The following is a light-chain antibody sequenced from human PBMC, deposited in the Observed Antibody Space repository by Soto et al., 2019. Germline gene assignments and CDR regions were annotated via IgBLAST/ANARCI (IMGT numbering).Light chain of an antibody. CDR2: GAS. Sequence: ELVLTQSPATLPVSPGERATLSCRASQTVSRSLAWYQQKPGQAPRLLIYGASTRATGIPGRFSGSGSGADLTLTISSLQSEDFAEYHCQQYNNWPQTFGQGTKVDIK. V-gene: IGKV3-15*01. J-gene: IGKJ1*01. CDR3: QQYNNWPQT. CDR1: QTVSRS.